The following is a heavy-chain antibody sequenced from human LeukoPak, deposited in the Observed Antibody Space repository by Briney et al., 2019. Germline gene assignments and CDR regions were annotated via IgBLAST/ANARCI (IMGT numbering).Heavy chain of an antibody. Sequence: PSETLSLTCTVSGGSINSYYWTWIRQPPGKGLEWIGYIYYSGSASYNPSLKSRVTISRDTSKNQFSLKLTSVTAADTAVYYCARRSSYGQFDYWGQGTLVTVSS. CDR3: ARRSSYGQFDY. CDR1: GGSINSYY. V-gene: IGHV4-59*08. J-gene: IGHJ4*02. CDR2: IYYSGSA. D-gene: IGHD5-18*01.